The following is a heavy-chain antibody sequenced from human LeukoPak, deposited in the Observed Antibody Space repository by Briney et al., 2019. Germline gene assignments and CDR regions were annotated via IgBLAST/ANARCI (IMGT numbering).Heavy chain of an antibody. CDR2: INKDSSER. V-gene: IGHV3-7*01. CDR3: ATDLNWVAY. Sequence: GESLRLSCVGSGITNYWMTWVRQAPGKGLESVANINKDSSERYYLDSVKGRFTISRDNTKSSLFLQMNSLRVEDTGIYCCATDLNWVAYWGQGARVTVSS. D-gene: IGHD3-16*01. CDR1: GITNYW. J-gene: IGHJ4*02.